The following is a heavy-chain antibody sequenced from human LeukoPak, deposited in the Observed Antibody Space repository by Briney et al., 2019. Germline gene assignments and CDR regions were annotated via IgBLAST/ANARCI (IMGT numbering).Heavy chain of an antibody. Sequence: PGGSLRLSCAASGFTFDEYGMSWVRQGPGKGLEWVGRIKRKTHGGTTQYGAPAKGRFAISRDDSKNTLYLQMNSLTTEDTGVYFCTTEVVVTSYFDFWGHGALVTVSS. V-gene: IGHV3-15*05. D-gene: IGHD2-21*02. J-gene: IGHJ4*01. CDR3: TTEVVVTSYFDF. CDR1: GFTFDEYG. CDR2: IKRKTHGGTT.